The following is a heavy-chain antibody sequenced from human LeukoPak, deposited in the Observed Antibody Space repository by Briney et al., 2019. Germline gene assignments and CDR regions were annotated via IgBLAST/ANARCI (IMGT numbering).Heavy chain of an antibody. CDR2: IIPILGIA. V-gene: IGHV1-69*04. CDR3: ARSSWLAIQYYYYYYGMDV. J-gene: IGHJ6*02. CDR1: GGTFSSYA. D-gene: IGHD6-19*01. Sequence: GASVKVSCKASGGTFSSYAISWVRQAPGQGLEWMGRIIPILGIANYAQKFQGRVTINADNSTSTAYMELSSLRSEDTAVYYCARSSWLAIQYYYYYYGMDVWGQGTTVTVSS.